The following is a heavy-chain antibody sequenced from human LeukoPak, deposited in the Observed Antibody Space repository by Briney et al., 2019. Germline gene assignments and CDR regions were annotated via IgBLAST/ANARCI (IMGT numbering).Heavy chain of an antibody. Sequence: GSLRLSCAASGFTFSTYWMHWVRQAPGKGLVWVSRINTDGSDTNYADSVKGRFTISRDNAKNSLYLQMNSLRAEDTALYYCAKAYYYDSSGYYHEAFDIWGQGTMVTVSS. J-gene: IGHJ3*02. V-gene: IGHV3-74*01. CDR2: INTDGSDT. CDR3: AKAYYYDSSGYYHEAFDI. D-gene: IGHD3-22*01. CDR1: GFTFSTYW.